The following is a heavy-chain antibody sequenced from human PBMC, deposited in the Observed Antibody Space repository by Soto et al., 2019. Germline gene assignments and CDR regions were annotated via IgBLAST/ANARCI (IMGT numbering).Heavy chain of an antibody. D-gene: IGHD1-26*01. CDR3: GRWTSGSPDC. CDR1: GFTPSDHY. V-gene: IGHV3-72*01. Sequence: EVQLVESGGGLVQPGGSLRLSCAASGFTPSDHYMDWVRQAPGKGLEWLGRTRNKANNYITEYATSVKGRFTISRDDSQNSVYLQLNSLKSEDTAVYYCGRWTSGSPDCWGQGTLVTVSS. J-gene: IGHJ4*02. CDR2: TRNKANNYIT.